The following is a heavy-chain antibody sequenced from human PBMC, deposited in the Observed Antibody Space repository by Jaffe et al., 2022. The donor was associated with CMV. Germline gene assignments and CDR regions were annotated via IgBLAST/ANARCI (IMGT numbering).Heavy chain of an antibody. Sequence: QVQLVQSGAEVKKPGDSVKVSCKASGYNFTGFYMHWLRQAPGQGPEWMGWINTNTGGTHYAQKFQGRVTMTRDTSISTAYMELSSLRSDDTAMYYCARDPNPEEWELSNWFDPWGQGTLVTVTS. D-gene: IGHD1-26*01. V-gene: IGHV1-2*02. CDR2: INTNTGGT. J-gene: IGHJ5*02. CDR1: GYNFTGFY. CDR3: ARDPNPEEWELSNWFDP.